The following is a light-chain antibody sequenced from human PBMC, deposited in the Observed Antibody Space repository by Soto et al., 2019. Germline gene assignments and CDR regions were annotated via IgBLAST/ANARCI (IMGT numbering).Light chain of an antibody. V-gene: IGLV7-46*01. CDR3: SLAYSGIRV. CDR1: TGAVTSGHW. Sequence: QAVVIQEPSLTVSPGGTVTLTCGSSTGAVTSGHWPYWFQQKPGQVPRALIYDTDNRHSWTPARFSGYLLGVNPALILSGARPEDEADYYGSLAYSGIRVFGGGTKLTVL. J-gene: IGLJ3*02. CDR2: DTD.